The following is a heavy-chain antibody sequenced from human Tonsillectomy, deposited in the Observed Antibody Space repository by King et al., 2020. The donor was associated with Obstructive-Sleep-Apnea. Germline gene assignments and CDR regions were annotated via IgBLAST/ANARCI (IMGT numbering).Heavy chain of an antibody. V-gene: IGHV1-58*02. CDR3: AASMSDDDYYGLDV. CDR2: IVVGSDYT. CDR1: GFTFTRST. D-gene: IGHD1-1*01. J-gene: IGHJ6*02. Sequence: QLVQSGPEVKKPGTSVKVSCKASGFTFTRSTMQWVRQARGQRLEWIGWIVVGSDYTSYAQKFHERVTITRDMSTSTAYMEVSSLSSEDTAVYYCAASMSDDDYYGLDVWGQGTTVIVSS.